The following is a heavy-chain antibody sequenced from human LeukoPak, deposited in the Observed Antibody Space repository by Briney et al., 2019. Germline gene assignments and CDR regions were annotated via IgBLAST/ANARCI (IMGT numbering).Heavy chain of an antibody. J-gene: IGHJ3*02. CDR3: ARDYDYYDSSGQWGAFDI. Sequence: SETLSLTCNVSGGSIGSSTYYWGWIRQPPGKGLEWIGSIYYSGSTYYNTSLKSRVTISVDTSKSQFSLKMSSVTAAGTAVYYCARDYDYYDSSGQWGAFDIWGQGTMVIVSS. D-gene: IGHD3-22*01. CDR1: GGSIGSSTYY. CDR2: IYYSGST. V-gene: IGHV4-39*07.